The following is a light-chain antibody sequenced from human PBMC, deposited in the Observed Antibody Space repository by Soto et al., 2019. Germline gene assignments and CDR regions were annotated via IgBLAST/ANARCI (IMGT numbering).Light chain of an antibody. CDR3: QQYDNSVYT. Sequence: ENVLTQSPGTLSLSPGERATLSCRASQSIDSSYLAWYQQKPGQAPRLLIYGTSSRATGIPDRFSGSGSGTDFTLTINRLEPVDFAVYYCQQYDNSVYTFGQGTKLEIK. V-gene: IGKV3-20*01. CDR1: QSIDSSY. J-gene: IGKJ2*01. CDR2: GTS.